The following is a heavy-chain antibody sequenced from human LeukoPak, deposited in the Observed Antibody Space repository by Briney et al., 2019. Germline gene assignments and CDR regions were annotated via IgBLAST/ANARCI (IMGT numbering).Heavy chain of an antibody. CDR2: ISYIGST. Sequence: SETLSLTCAVSGDSFSSHYWTWIRQSPGKGLEWIGYISYIGSTNYIPSLKSRVTISIDTSKNQFSLKLRSVTAADTAVYYCARDLVTVTKGFDIWGQGTMVSVSS. D-gene: IGHD4-17*01. CDR3: ARDLVTVTKGFDI. J-gene: IGHJ3*02. V-gene: IGHV4-59*11. CDR1: GDSFSSHY.